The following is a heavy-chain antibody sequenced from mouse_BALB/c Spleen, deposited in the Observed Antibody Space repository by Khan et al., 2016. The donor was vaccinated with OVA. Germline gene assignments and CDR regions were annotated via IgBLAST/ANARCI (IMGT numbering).Heavy chain of an antibody. J-gene: IGHJ3*01. V-gene: IGHV3-2*02. CDR3: VRGRAY. CDR1: GYSITSDYA. CDR2: ISYSGRT. Sequence: EVKLLESGPGLVKPSLSLSLTCTVTGYSITSDYAWNWIRQFPGHKLEWMGYISYSGRTSYTPSLKSRISINRDTSKNQFFLQLNSVTTEDTASYFCVRGRAYWGQGTLVTVSA.